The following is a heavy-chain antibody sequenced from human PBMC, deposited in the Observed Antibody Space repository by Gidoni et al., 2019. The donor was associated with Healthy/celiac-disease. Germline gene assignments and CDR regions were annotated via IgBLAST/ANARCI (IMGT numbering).Heavy chain of an antibody. V-gene: IGHV3-7*01. CDR2: IKQDGSEK. D-gene: IGHD3-9*01. Sequence: QPGGSLRLSCAASGFTFSSYWMSWVRQAPGKGLEWVANIKQDGSEKYYVDSVKGRFTISRDNAKNSLYLQMNSLRAEDTAVYYCARDFNDILTGYPYWYFDLWGRGTLVTVSS. J-gene: IGHJ2*01. CDR3: ARDFNDILTGYPYWYFDL. CDR1: GFTFSSYW.